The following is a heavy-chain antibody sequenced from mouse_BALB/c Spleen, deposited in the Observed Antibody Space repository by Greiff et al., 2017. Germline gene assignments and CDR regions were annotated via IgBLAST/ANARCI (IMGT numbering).Heavy chain of an antibody. D-gene: IGHD2-13*01. Sequence: EVKLVESGGGLVKPGGSLKLSCAASGFSFSSYAMSWVRQTPEKRLEWVASISSGGSTYYPDSVKGRVTISRDNARNILYLQMSSLRSEDTAMYYCARGGMTIPWFAYWGQETLVTVSA. V-gene: IGHV5-6-5*01. CDR2: ISSGGST. CDR3: ARGGMTIPWFAY. J-gene: IGHJ3*01. CDR1: GFSFSSYA.